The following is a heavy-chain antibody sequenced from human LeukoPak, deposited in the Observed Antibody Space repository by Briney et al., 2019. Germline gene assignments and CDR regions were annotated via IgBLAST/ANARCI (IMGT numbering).Heavy chain of an antibody. Sequence: SETLSLTCTVSGGSMSTYYWSWIRQTPGKGLEWIGYIYYSGSTAYNPSLKSRVTISVDTSKNQFSLKLTSVTAADTAVYSCARHGGFCGGYCHDALDIWGRGTKVTVSS. CDR1: GGSMSTYY. CDR3: ARHGGFCGGYCHDALDI. CDR2: IYYSGST. V-gene: IGHV4-59*08. D-gene: IGHD2-21*02. J-gene: IGHJ3*02.